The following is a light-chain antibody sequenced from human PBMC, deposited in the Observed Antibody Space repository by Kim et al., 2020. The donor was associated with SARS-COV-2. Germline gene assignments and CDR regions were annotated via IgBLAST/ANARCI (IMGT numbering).Light chain of an antibody. Sequence: TITITWGASPGAVTSGQFPNWFQQKPGQAPRTLIYYISQRHYWTPARFSGSRRGRKAAMTLSGAEPEDEAEYYCLLAYRGARLHVFGTGTKVTVL. J-gene: IGLJ1*01. V-gene: IGLV7-46*01. CDR1: PGAVTSGQF. CDR3: LLAYRGARLHV. CDR2: YIS.